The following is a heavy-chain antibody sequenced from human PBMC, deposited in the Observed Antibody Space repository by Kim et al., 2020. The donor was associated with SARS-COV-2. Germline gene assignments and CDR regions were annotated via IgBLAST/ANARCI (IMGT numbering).Heavy chain of an antibody. D-gene: IGHD3-16*01. Sequence: ASVKVSCKASGYTFTSYGISWVRQAPGQGLEWMGWISAYNGNTNYAQKLQGRVTMTTDTSTSTAYMELRSLRSDDTAVYYCARTRRQVWGTWGSPDFDYWGQGTLVTVSS. CDR1: GYTFTSYG. V-gene: IGHV1-18*04. CDR3: ARTRRQVWGTWGSPDFDY. J-gene: IGHJ4*02. CDR2: ISAYNGNT.